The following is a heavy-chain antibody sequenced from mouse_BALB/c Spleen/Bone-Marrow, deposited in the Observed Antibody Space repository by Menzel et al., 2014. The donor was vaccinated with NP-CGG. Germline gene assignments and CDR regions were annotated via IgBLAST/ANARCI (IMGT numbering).Heavy chain of an antibody. Sequence: QVQLQQSGAELVKPGASVKLSCKASGYTFTSYWMHWVKQRPGQGLEWIGEINPSNGRTNYNEKFKSKATLTVDKSSSTACMERSSLTSEDSAVYYCARRTTTVVATDYWGQGTSLTVSS. J-gene: IGHJ2*02. CDR3: ARRTTTVVATDY. D-gene: IGHD1-1*01. CDR1: GYTFTSYW. V-gene: IGHV1S81*02. CDR2: INPSNGRT.